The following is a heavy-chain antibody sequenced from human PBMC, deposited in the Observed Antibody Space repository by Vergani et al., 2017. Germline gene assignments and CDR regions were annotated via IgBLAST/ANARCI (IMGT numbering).Heavy chain of an antibody. D-gene: IGHD1-26*01. J-gene: IGHJ3*01. CDR1: GGSISNYY. Sequence: QVQLQESGPGLVKPSETLSLTCTVSGGSISNYYWSWIRLAPGKGLEWIGEINHSGTINYNPTLKSPFNVSIDTSRDHFSLKLRSVSAADTAVYFCARRAERWETLLRDDFDVWGQGTFVTVSP. CDR3: ARRAERWETLLRDDFDV. CDR2: INHSGTI. V-gene: IGHV4-34*10.